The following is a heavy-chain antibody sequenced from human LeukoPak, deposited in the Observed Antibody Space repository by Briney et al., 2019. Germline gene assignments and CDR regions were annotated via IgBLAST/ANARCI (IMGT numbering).Heavy chain of an antibody. V-gene: IGHV3-21*01. Sequence: GGSLRLSCVASGFTFSSYSINWVRQAPGKGLEWVSSISGDLRYISYADSVKGRFTISRDNAKTSVFLQVNSLREEKTADYYCTKTDGHIYFLPHWGQGTLVTVSS. J-gene: IGHJ1*01. D-gene: IGHD2-21*01. CDR3: TKTDGHIYFLPH. CDR1: GFTFSSYS. CDR2: ISGDLRYI.